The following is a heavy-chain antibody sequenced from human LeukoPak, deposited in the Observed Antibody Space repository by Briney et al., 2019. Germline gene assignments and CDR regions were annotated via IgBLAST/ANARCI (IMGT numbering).Heavy chain of an antibody. V-gene: IGHV1-18*01. D-gene: IGHD3-10*01. J-gene: IGHJ4*02. CDR2: ISPYNGNT. CDR1: GYTFTSYG. CDR3: ARHFYSSGTYYHFDY. Sequence: ASVKVSCKASGYTFTSYGISWVRQAPGQGPEWMGWISPYNGNTNYAQKLQGRATMTTDTSTSTAYMELRSLRSDDTAVYYCARHFYSSGTYYHFDYWGQGTLVTVSS.